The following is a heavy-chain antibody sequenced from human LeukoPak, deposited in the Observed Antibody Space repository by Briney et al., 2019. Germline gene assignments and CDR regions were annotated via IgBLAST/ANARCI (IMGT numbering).Heavy chain of an antibody. J-gene: IGHJ4*02. D-gene: IGHD3-22*01. Sequence: PSETLSLTCTVSGGSISSGGYYWSWIRQHPGKGLEWIGYIYYSGSTYYNPSLKSRVTISVDTSKNQFSLKLSSVTAADTAVYYCARRQTPDYYDSSGHDPFDYWGQGTLVTVSS. CDR3: ARRQTPDYYDSSGHDPFDY. CDR2: IYYSGST. V-gene: IGHV4-31*03. CDR1: GGSISSGGYY.